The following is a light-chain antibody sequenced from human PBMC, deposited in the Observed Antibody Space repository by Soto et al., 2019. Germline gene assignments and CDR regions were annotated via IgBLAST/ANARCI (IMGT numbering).Light chain of an antibody. CDR2: EVA. Sequence: QSALTQPASVSGSPGQSITISCTGTSSDVGGYDYVSWYQQHPGKVPKLIIYEVANRPSGVSSRFSGSKSGNTASLTISGLQAEDEADYYCSSYASSNALLFGGGTQLTVL. V-gene: IGLV2-14*01. J-gene: IGLJ2*01. CDR1: SSDVGGYDY. CDR3: SSYASSNALL.